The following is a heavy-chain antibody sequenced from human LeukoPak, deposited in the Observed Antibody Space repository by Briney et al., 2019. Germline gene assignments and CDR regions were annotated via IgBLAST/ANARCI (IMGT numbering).Heavy chain of an antibody. CDR3: ARCSNAYYYYVDV. Sequence: GGSLRLSCAASGFTFSDYYMSWVRQAPGKGLEWVSAISGSGGSTYYADSVKGRFTISRDNSKNTLYLQMNSLRAEDTAVYYCARCSNAYYYYVDVWGKGTTVTVSS. D-gene: IGHD2-8*01. CDR2: ISGSGGST. J-gene: IGHJ6*03. CDR1: GFTFSDYY. V-gene: IGHV3-23*01.